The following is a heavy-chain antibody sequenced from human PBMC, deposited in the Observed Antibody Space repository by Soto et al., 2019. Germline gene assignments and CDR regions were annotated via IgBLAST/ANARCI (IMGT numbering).Heavy chain of an antibody. D-gene: IGHD6-13*01. CDR3: ARGASSWYWYFDL. CDR1: GYPFTSYG. Sequence: XPVKRSCKASGYPFTSYGISWVRQSPGQGLEWMGWISAYNGNTNYAQKLQGRVTMTTDTSTSTAYMELRSLRSDDTAVYYCARGASSWYWYFDLWGRGTLVTVPS. V-gene: IGHV1-18*01. CDR2: ISAYNGNT. J-gene: IGHJ2*01.